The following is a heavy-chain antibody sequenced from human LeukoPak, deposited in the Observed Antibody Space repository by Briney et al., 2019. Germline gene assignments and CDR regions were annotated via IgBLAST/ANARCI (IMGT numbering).Heavy chain of an antibody. J-gene: IGHJ4*02. CDR1: GFTFSSYA. CDR2: ISGSGGST. V-gene: IGHV3-23*01. CDR3: AKDDYDFWSGYYTGFDY. Sequence: PGGSLRLSCAASGFTFSSYAMSWVRQAPGKGLEWVSAISGSGGSTYYADSVKGRFTISRDDSKNTLYLQMNSLRAEDTAVYYCAKDDYDFWSGYYTGFDYWGQGTLVTVSS. D-gene: IGHD3-3*01.